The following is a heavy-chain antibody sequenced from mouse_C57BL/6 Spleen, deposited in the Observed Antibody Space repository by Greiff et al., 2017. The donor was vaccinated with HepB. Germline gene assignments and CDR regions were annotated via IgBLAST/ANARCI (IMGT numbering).Heavy chain of an antibody. CDR3: TSPYDWFAY. CDR2: IYPGNSDT. Sequence: EVQLQQSGTVLARPGASVKMSCKTSGYTFTSYWMHWVKQRPGQGLEWIGAIYPGNSDTSYNQKFKGKAKLNAVTSASTAYMEISSLTNEDSAVYYCTSPYDWFAYWGQGTLVTVSA. V-gene: IGHV1-5*01. D-gene: IGHD2-12*01. CDR1: GYTFTSYW. J-gene: IGHJ3*01.